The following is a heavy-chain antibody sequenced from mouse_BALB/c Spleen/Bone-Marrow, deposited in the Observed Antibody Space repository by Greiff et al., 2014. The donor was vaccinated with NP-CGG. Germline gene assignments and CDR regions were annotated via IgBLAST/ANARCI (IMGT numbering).Heavy chain of an antibody. V-gene: IGHV5-4*02. CDR2: IIDVGRST. CDR3: ERERRNTEKAVDD. CDR1: GFSFSDYY. D-gene: IGHD5-2*01. J-gene: IGHJ3*01. Sequence: EVQGVESGGGLVKPGGSLKLSCAASGFSFSDYYMYWFLQPPAKRLVWFATIIDVGRSTYYPDSVKGRFPISRDNAKNNLYLQMSSLKSEDTAMEDWERERRNTEKAVDDWGQGTRVTVSA.